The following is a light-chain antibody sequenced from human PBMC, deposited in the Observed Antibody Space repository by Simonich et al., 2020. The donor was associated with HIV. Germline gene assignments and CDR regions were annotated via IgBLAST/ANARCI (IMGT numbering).Light chain of an antibody. V-gene: IGKV3-15*01. CDR2: GSS. CDR3: QQYNNWHT. Sequence: EIMMTQSPATLSVSPGERATLSCRASQSVSNNLAWYQQKPGQAPRLLIYGSSTRATAIPARFSGSGSGTEFTLTISSMQSEDFAVYYCQQYNNWHTFGQGTKLEIK. J-gene: IGKJ2*01. CDR1: QSVSNN.